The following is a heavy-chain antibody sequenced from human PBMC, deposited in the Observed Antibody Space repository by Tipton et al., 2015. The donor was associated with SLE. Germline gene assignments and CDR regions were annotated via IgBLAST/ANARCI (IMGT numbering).Heavy chain of an antibody. J-gene: IGHJ4*02. D-gene: IGHD6-19*01. CDR1: GGSISSYY. Sequence: TLSLTCTVSGGSISSYYWSWIRQPPRKGLEWIGYIYYSGSTNYNPSLKSRVTISVDTSKNQFSLKLSSVTAADTAVYYCASGRAVAGGDYFDYWGQGTLVTVSS. V-gene: IGHV4-59*01. CDR3: ASGRAVAGGDYFDY. CDR2: IYYSGST.